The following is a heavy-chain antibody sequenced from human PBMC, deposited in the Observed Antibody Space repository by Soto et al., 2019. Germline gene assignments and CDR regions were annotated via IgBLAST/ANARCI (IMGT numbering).Heavy chain of an antibody. J-gene: IGHJ5*02. V-gene: IGHV3-48*02. CDR3: ARAEGSWIQLWFWFDP. Sequence: EVQLVESGGGLVQPGGSLRLSCAASGFTFSSYSMNWVRQAPGKGLEWVSYISSSSSTIYYADSVKGRFTISRDNAKNSLYLQMNSLRDEDKAVYYCARAEGSWIQLWFWFDPWGQGTLVTVSS. D-gene: IGHD5-18*01. CDR2: ISSSSSTI. CDR1: GFTFSSYS.